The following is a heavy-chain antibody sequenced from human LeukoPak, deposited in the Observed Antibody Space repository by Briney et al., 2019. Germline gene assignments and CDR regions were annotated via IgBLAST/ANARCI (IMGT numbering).Heavy chain of an antibody. CDR2: IHQNGGTE. CDR3: ARDLSSRDAF. D-gene: IGHD6-13*01. Sequence: PGGSLRLSCAASGFTLSNYWMSWVRQAPGEGLEWVACIHQNGGTEYYVDSVKGRFAISRDNSKNSLHLQMSSLTVEDTVVYYCARDLSSRDAFWGQGTLVIVSS. V-gene: IGHV3-7*03. J-gene: IGHJ4*02. CDR1: GFTLSNYW.